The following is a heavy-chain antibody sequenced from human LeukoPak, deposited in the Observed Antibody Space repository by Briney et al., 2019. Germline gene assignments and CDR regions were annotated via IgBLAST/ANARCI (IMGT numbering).Heavy chain of an antibody. CDR2: LYSAGNT. CDR3: ARAREYLAIDY. CDR1: GFTVSSNY. Sequence: GGSLRLSCAASGFTVSSNYMNWVRQAPGKGLEWGSVLYSAGNTFYADSGKGRFTISRDNSKNTLYLQMNSLRPEDTAVYYCARAREYLAIDYWGQGTLVTVSS. J-gene: IGHJ4*02. D-gene: IGHD2/OR15-2a*01. V-gene: IGHV3-66*02.